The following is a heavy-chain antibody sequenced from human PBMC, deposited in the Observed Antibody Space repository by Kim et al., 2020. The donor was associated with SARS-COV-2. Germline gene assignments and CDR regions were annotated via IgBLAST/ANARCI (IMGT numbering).Heavy chain of an antibody. CDR1: GFTFSSYA. CDR2: ISYDGSNK. CDR3: ARDDYGDYGSDY. J-gene: IGHJ4*02. V-gene: IGHV3-30*04. D-gene: IGHD4-17*01. Sequence: GGSLRLSCAASGFTFSSYAMHWVRQAPGKGLEWVAVISYDGSNKYYADSVKGRFTISRDNSKNTLYLQMNSLRAEDTAVYYCARDDYGDYGSDYWGQGTL.